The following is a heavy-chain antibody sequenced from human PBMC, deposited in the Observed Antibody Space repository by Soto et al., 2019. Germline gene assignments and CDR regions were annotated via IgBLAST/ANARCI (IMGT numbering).Heavy chain of an antibody. V-gene: IGHV3-30*18. Sequence: PGGSLRLSCAASGFTFSSYGMHWVRQAPGKGLEWVAVISYDGSNKYYADSVKGRFTISRDNSKNTLYLQMNSLRAEDTAVYYCAKDRRYNWNYFDYWGQGTLVTVSS. CDR3: AKDRRYNWNYFDY. CDR2: ISYDGSNK. J-gene: IGHJ4*02. D-gene: IGHD1-20*01. CDR1: GFTFSSYG.